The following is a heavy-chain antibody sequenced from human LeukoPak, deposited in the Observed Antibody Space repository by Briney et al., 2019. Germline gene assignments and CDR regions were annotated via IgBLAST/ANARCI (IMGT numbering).Heavy chain of an antibody. D-gene: IGHD3-3*01. CDR3: AKDRLHHKSITIFGVDTYYFDY. CDR1: GFTFSSYA. V-gene: IGHV3-23*01. Sequence: GGSLRLSCAASGFTFSSYAMSWVRQAPGKGLEWVSAISGSGGSTYYADSVKGRFTISRDNSKNTLYLQMNSLRAEDTAVYYCAKDRLHHKSITIFGVDTYYFDYRGQGTLVTVSS. J-gene: IGHJ4*02. CDR2: ISGSGGST.